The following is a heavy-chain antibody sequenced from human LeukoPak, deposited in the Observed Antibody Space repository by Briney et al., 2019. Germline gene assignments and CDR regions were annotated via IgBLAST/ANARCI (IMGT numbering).Heavy chain of an antibody. V-gene: IGHV4-39*07. Sequence: PSETLSLTCTVSGGSISSSSYYWGWIRRPPGKGLEWIGSIYYSGSTYYNPSLKSRVTISVDTSKNQFSLKLSSVTAADTAVYYCASLRGYSYGQGWGTDYWGQGTLVTVSS. D-gene: IGHD5-18*01. CDR2: IYYSGST. J-gene: IGHJ4*02. CDR1: GGSISSSSYY. CDR3: ASLRGYSYGQGWGTDY.